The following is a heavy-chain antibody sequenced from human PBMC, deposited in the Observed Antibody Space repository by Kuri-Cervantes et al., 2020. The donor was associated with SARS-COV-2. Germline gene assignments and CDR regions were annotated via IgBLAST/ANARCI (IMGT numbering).Heavy chain of an antibody. Sequence: SETLSLTCAVSGYSISSGYYWGWIRQPPGKGLEWIGSIYHSGSTYYNPSLKSRVTISVDTSKNQFSLKLSSVTAADTAVYYCAGFLKGIVGGKKYYFDYLGQGTLVTVSS. CDR1: GYSISSGYY. V-gene: IGHV4-38-2*01. CDR2: IYHSGST. CDR3: AGFLKGIVGGKKYYFDY. J-gene: IGHJ4*02. D-gene: IGHD3-16*01.